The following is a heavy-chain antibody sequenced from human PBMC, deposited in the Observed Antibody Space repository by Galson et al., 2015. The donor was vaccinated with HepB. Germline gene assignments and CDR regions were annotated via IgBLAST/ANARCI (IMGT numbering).Heavy chain of an antibody. CDR2: IYWDDDK. D-gene: IGHD3-22*01. Sequence: PALVKPTQTLTLTCTFSGFSLSTSGVGVGWIRQPPGKALEWLALIYWDDDKRHSPSLKSRLTITKDTSKNQVVLTMTNMDPVDTATYYCAHRPPTPSGYREDWFDPWGQGTLVTVSS. J-gene: IGHJ5*02. CDR3: AHRPPTPSGYREDWFDP. CDR1: GFSLSTSGVG. V-gene: IGHV2-5*02.